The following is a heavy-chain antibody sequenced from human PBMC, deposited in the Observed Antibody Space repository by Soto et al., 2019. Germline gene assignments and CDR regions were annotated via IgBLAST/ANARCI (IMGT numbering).Heavy chain of an antibody. D-gene: IGHD2-15*01. V-gene: IGHV3-74*01. CDR3: VRTGLVVAAATREDY. CDR1: GFTFSSYW. J-gene: IGHJ4*02. Sequence: EVQLVESGGGLVQPGGSLRLSCAASGFTFSSYWMHWVRQAPGKGLVWVSRINSDGSSTSYADSVKGRFTISRDNAKNTLYLQMNRLRDEDTAVYYCVRTGLVVAAATREDYWGQGTLVTVSS. CDR2: INSDGSST.